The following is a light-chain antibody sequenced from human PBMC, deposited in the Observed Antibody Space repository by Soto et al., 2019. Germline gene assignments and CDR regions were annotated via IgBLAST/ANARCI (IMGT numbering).Light chain of an antibody. CDR2: DAS. V-gene: IGKV3-11*01. J-gene: IGKJ5*01. CDR1: QSVSSY. CDR3: KQRLNWPPRIT. Sequence: EIVLTQSTATLSLSPGERATLSCRASQSVSSYLAWYQQKPGQAPRLLIYDASNRSTGIPARFSGSGSGTDLTRTISSLEPEDFAAYYCKQRLNWPPRITFGKGTRLEIK.